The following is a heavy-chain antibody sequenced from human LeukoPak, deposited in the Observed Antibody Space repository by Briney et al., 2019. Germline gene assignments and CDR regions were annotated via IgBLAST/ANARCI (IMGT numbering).Heavy chain of an antibody. D-gene: IGHD3-10*01. CDR1: GFTFSGSA. Sequence: GGSLRLSCAASGFTFSGSAMHWVRQASGKGLEWVGRIRSKANSYATAYAASVKGRFTISRDDSKNTAYLQMNRLKTEDPAVYYCTRPPGGGDYWGQGTLVTVSS. J-gene: IGHJ4*02. CDR2: IRSKANSYAT. CDR3: TRPPGGGDY. V-gene: IGHV3-73*01.